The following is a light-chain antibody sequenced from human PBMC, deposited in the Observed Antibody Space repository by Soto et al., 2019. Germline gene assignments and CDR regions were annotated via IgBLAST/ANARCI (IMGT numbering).Light chain of an antibody. V-gene: IGKV1-17*03. CDR2: AAS. CDR3: LQHNSSTWT. CDR1: QGISNS. J-gene: IGKJ1*01. Sequence: DIHMTQSPSAISASVGNIFTITCRASQGISNSLDWFQQRQGKAPKRLIYAASSLQSGVPSRLSGSGYGTEFTITISSLKTEDFETYYCLQHNSSTWTFGHGTKVDIK.